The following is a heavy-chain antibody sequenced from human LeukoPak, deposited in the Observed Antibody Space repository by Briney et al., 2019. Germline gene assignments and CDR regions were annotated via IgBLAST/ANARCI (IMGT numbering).Heavy chain of an antibody. V-gene: IGHV3-7*01. Sequence: PGGSLRLSCAASGFTFSSYWMSWVRRAPGKGLEWVAYMNQDGAKKSYVDSVKGRFTISRDNAKSSLSLQMNSLRAEDTAVYYCARGTNNDYWGQGTLVTVSS. CDR2: MNQDGAKK. CDR3: ARGTNNDY. J-gene: IGHJ4*02. CDR1: GFTFSSYW.